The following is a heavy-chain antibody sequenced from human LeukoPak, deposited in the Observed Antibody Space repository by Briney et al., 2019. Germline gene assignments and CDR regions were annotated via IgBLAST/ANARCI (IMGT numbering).Heavy chain of an antibody. V-gene: IGHV4-34*01. CDR2: INHSGST. Sequence: SETLSLTCAVYGGSFSGYYWSWIRQPPGKGLEWIGEINHSGSTNYNPSLKSRVTISVDTSKNQFSLKLSSVTAADTAVYYCAGGRSPGPIDYWGQGTLVTVSS. CDR3: AGGRSPGPIDY. J-gene: IGHJ4*02. CDR1: GGSFSGYY.